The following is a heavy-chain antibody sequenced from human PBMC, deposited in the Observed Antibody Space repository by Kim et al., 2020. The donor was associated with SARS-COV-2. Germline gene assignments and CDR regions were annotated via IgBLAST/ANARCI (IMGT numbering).Heavy chain of an antibody. CDR3: TRGTITMVRGTLSPKTFYYGMDV. J-gene: IGHJ6*02. D-gene: IGHD3-10*01. CDR1: GFIFSRYD. V-gene: IGHV3-13*01. CDR2: VGVADDT. Sequence: GGSLRLSCAASGFIFSRYDMHWVRQVTGKGLEWVSVVGVADDTYYSDSVKGRFTISREIAKNSFFLQMNSLRTEDTAVYFCTRGTITMVRGTLSPKTFYYGMDVWGQGTTVTVSS.